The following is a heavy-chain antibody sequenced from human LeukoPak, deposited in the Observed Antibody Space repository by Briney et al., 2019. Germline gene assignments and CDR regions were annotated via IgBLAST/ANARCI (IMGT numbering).Heavy chain of an antibody. V-gene: IGHV3-74*01. CDR2: INRDGTGT. Sequence: GSLRLSCAPSGFIFSDYWFHWVRQTPGQGLVWVAAINRDGTGTSHADSVRGRFTVSRDNAKNTLYLQLNSLRADDTAVYYCARGGKYAYFVDCWGQGTLVTVSS. CDR1: GFIFSDYW. CDR3: ARGGKYAYFVDC. J-gene: IGHJ4*02. D-gene: IGHD3-16*01.